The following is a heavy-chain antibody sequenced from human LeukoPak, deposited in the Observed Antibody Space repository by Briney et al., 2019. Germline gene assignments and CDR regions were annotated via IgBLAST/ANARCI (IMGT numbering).Heavy chain of an antibody. V-gene: IGHV3-21*01. CDR3: ARNNYYDSSGYYTLFDY. J-gene: IGHJ4*02. Sequence: GGSLRLSCAAFGFTFSSYSMNWVRQAPGKGLEWVSSISSSSSYIYYADSVKGRFTISRDNAKNSLYLQMNSLRAEDTAVYYCARNNYYDSSGYYTLFDYWGQGTLVTVSS. CDR1: GFTFSSYS. CDR2: ISSSSSYI. D-gene: IGHD3-22*01.